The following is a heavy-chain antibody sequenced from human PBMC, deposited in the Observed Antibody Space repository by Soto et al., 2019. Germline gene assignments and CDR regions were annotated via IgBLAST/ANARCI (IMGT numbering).Heavy chain of an antibody. CDR3: ARESGYGSGNSANHYLDY. V-gene: IGHV3-7*01. CDR2: IKGDASEK. J-gene: IGHJ4*01. CDR1: GINFDIYW. Sequence: PGGSLRLSCAASGINFDIYWMSWVRQAPGKGLEWVATIKGDASEKTYVGSVKGRFTISRDNAKKSLYLQMDSLRAEDTAVYYCARESGYGSGNSANHYLDYWGHGTLVT. D-gene: IGHD3-10*01.